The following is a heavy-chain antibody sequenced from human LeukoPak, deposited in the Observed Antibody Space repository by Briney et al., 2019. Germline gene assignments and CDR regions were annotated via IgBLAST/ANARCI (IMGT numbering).Heavy chain of an antibody. CDR2: IIPIFGTA. J-gene: IGHJ6*02. Sequence: SVKVSFKASGGTFSSYAISWVRQAPGQGLEWMGGIIPIFGTANYAQKFQGRVTITADESTSTAYMELSSLRSEDTAVYYCARDREYYDFWSGYYRIYYYYYGMDVWGQGTTVTVSS. CDR3: ARDREYYDFWSGYYRIYYYYYGMDV. D-gene: IGHD3-3*01. V-gene: IGHV1-69*13. CDR1: GGTFSSYA.